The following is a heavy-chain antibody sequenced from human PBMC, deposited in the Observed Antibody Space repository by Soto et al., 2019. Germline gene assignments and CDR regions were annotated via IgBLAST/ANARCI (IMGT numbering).Heavy chain of an antibody. Sequence: SETLSLTCTVSGGSISSYYWSWIRQPPGKGLEWIGYIYYSGSTNYNPSLKSRVTISVDTSKNQFSLKLSSVTAADTAVYYCARDGRRRIAARSPYGMDVWGQGTTVTVYS. V-gene: IGHV4-59*01. CDR3: ARDGRRRIAARSPYGMDV. D-gene: IGHD6-6*01. J-gene: IGHJ6*02. CDR1: GGSISSYY. CDR2: IYYSGST.